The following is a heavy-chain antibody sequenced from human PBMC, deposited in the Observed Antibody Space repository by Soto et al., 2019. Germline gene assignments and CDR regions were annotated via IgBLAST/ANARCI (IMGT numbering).Heavy chain of an antibody. CDR2: IFHTGGT. J-gene: IGHJ4*02. CDR3: ARGTFSYGPNPHYFDF. D-gene: IGHD5-18*01. CDR1: GGSISSGGHS. Sequence: SETLSLTCTVSGGSISSGGHSWSWIRQPPGKGLEWIGFIFHTGGTYYTPSLQSRLSVSLDLSRNQFSLKLYSVTAADTAIYYCARGTFSYGPNPHYFDFWGQGSLVTVSS. V-gene: IGHV4-30-2*01.